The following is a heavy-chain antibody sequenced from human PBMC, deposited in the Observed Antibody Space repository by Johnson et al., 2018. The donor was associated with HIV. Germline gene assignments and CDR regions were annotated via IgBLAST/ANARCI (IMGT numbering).Heavy chain of an antibody. V-gene: IGHV3-23*04. D-gene: IGHD2-21*02. CDR2: ISGNGGST. CDR3: ARESTYCGGDCYDAFDI. Sequence: VQLVESGGGLVQPGGSLRLSCAASGFTFSSYAMSWVRQAPGRGLEWVSSISGNGGSTYYADSVKGRFTISSDNSKNTLYLQMNSLRAEDTAVYYCARESTYCGGDCYDAFDIWGQGTMVTVSS. J-gene: IGHJ3*02. CDR1: GFTFSSYA.